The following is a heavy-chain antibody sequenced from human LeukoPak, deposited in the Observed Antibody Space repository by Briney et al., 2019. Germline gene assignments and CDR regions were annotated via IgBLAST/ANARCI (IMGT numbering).Heavy chain of an antibody. V-gene: IGHV4-61*02. D-gene: IGHD4-11*01. CDR3: AGLGHDYSNYYYYYMDV. J-gene: IGHJ6*03. Sequence: SQTLSLTCTVSGGSISSGSYYWSWIRQPAGKGLEWIGLIYTSGSTNYNPSLKSRVTISVDTSKNQFSLKLSSVTAADTAVYYCAGLGHDYSNYYYYYMDVWGKGTTVTVSS. CDR1: GGSISSGSYY. CDR2: IYTSGST.